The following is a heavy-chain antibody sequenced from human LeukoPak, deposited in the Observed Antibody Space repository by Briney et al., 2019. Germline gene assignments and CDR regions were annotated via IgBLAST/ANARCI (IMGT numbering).Heavy chain of an antibody. CDR3: AKPPYGRDVYNYFDY. CDR2: SGGSGGST. J-gene: IGHJ4*02. CDR1: GFTFRIYA. Sequence: GGSLRLSCARSGFTFRIYAMSCVRQAPGGGLEWVSASGGSGGSTYYADSVKGRFTISRDNSKNTLYLQMNSLRVEDTAVYYCAKPPYGRDVYNYFDYWGQGTPVTVSS. V-gene: IGHV3-23*01. D-gene: IGHD5-24*01.